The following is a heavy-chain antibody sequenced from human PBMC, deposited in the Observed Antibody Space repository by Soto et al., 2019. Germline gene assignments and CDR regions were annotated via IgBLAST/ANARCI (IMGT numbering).Heavy chain of an antibody. CDR1: GFTFSSYG. Sequence: GGSLRLSCAASGFTFSSYGMHWVRQAPGKGLEWVAVISYDGSNKYYADSVKGRFTISRDNSKNTLYLQMNSLRAEDTAVYYCAKDLRWFGELSDYFDYWGQGTLVTVSS. CDR2: ISYDGSNK. CDR3: AKDLRWFGELSDYFDY. J-gene: IGHJ4*02. D-gene: IGHD3-10*01. V-gene: IGHV3-30*18.